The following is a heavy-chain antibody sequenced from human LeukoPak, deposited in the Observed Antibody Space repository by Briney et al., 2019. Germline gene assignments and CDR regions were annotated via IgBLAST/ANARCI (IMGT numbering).Heavy chain of an antibody. J-gene: IGHJ4*02. CDR3: AGEGGQWLVRY. V-gene: IGHV1-69*13. CDR2: IISIFGTA. CDR1: GYSFTTYD. Sequence: SVKVSCKASGYSFTTYDITWVRQAPGQGLEWMGGIISIFGTANYAQKFQGRVTITADESTSTVYMQLSSLKFEDTAVYYCAGEGGQWLVRYWGQGTLVTVSS. D-gene: IGHD6-19*01.